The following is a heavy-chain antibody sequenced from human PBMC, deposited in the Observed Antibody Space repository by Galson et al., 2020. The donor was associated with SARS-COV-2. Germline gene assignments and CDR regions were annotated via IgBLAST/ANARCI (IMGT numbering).Heavy chain of an antibody. CDR1: GFTFSSYW. Sequence: QLGESLKISCAASGFTFSSYWMSWVRQAPGKGLEWVANIKQDGSEKYYVDSVKGRFTISRDNAKNSLYLQMNSLRAEDTAVYYCARDPVLRYFDWLLISGMDVWGQGTTVTVSS. CDR2: IKQDGSEK. CDR3: ARDPVLRYFDWLLISGMDV. V-gene: IGHV3-7*01. D-gene: IGHD3-9*01. J-gene: IGHJ6*02.